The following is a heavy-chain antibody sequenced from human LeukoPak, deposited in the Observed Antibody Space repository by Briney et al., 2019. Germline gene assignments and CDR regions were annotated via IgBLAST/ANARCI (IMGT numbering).Heavy chain of an antibody. V-gene: IGHV1-18*01. CDR1: GYSFTTYG. Sequence: EASVKVSCKASGYSFTTYGISWVRQAPGQGLEWMGWINADNGNTNHAQKFQGRVTMTTDTSTSTAYMELRGLRSDDAAVYSCAREAAAGWIDYWGQGTLVTVSS. CDR2: INADNGNT. D-gene: IGHD6-13*01. CDR3: AREAAAGWIDY. J-gene: IGHJ4*02.